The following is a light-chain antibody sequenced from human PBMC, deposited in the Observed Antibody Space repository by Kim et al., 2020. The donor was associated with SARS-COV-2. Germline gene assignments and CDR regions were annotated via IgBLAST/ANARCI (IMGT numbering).Light chain of an antibody. V-gene: IGLV3-1*01. CDR2: QDN. Sequence: SYELTQPPSVSVSPGQTANITCSGDKLGDKFACWYQQKAGQSPVLVIYQDNKRPSGIPERFSGSNSGNTATLTISGTQAMDEADYYCQACDPSTAVFGTG. J-gene: IGLJ1*01. CDR3: QACDPSTAV. CDR1: KLGDKF.